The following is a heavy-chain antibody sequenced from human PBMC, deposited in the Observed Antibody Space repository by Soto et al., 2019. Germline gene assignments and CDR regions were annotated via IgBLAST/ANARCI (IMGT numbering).Heavy chain of an antibody. CDR2: IYYSGGT. Sequence: QVQLQESGPGLVKPSQTPSLTCTVSGGSISSSGYYWAWIRQHPGKGLEWIGCIYYSGGTSYNPSLKSRLTISVDTSKKQFSLKLSSVTAADTAVYYCARTKDYSSSLDYWGQGILVTVSS. J-gene: IGHJ4*02. CDR3: ARTKDYSSSLDY. CDR1: GGSISSSGYY. D-gene: IGHD6-6*01. V-gene: IGHV4-31*03.